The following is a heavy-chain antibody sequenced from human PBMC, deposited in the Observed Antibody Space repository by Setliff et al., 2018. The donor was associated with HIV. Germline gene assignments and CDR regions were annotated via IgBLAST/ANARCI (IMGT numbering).Heavy chain of an antibody. CDR1: GGFISNFY. V-gene: IGHV4-59*12. J-gene: IGHJ4*02. D-gene: IGHD1-26*01. CDR2: IYNSGAT. CDR3: ARGGFKWSGSYADY. Sequence: SETLSLTCTVSGGFISNFYWSWIRQTPGKGLEWIGHIYNSGATNYNPSLKSRVTISLATSKNQFSLNLRSVTATDTAVYYCARGGFKWSGSYADYWGQGTLVTVSS.